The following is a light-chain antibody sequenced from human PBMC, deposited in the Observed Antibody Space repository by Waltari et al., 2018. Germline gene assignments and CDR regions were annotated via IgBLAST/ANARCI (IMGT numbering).Light chain of an antibody. Sequence: EIVMTQSPATLSVSPGERATLSCRASQSISSNLAWYKQKPGQAPRLLIFGASTRATGFPARFSGSGSGTEFTLTISSLQSEDFAVYYCQQYNKWPTFGQGTKVEIK. CDR2: GAS. V-gene: IGKV3-15*01. CDR3: QQYNKWPT. CDR1: QSISSN. J-gene: IGKJ1*01.